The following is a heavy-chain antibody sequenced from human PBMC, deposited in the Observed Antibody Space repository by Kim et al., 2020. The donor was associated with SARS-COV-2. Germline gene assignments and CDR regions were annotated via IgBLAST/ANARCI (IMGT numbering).Heavy chain of an antibody. Sequence: SETLSLTCTVSGGSISSGTYHWGWVRQPPGKGLDWIGSFYYSGSTHYNPSLKSRVTISVDTSKNQFSLKLSSVTAADTAVYYCARHRSLGARTFDHWGQGTLVTVSS. CDR1: GGSISSGTYH. J-gene: IGHJ4*02. CDR2: FYYSGST. D-gene: IGHD1-26*01. CDR3: ARHRSLGARTFDH. V-gene: IGHV4-39*01.